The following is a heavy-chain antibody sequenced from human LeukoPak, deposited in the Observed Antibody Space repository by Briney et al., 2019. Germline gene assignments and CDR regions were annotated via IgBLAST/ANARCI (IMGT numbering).Heavy chain of an antibody. CDR2: ISAYNGNT. CDR3: ARTLLRYDWFDP. Sequence: ASVKVSCKASGYTFTSYGISWVRRAPGQGLEWMGWISAYNGNTNYAQKLQGRVTMTTDTSTSTAYMELRSLRSDDTAVYYCARTLLRYDWFDPWGQGTLVTVSS. V-gene: IGHV1-18*01. J-gene: IGHJ5*02. D-gene: IGHD3-10*02. CDR1: GYTFTSYG.